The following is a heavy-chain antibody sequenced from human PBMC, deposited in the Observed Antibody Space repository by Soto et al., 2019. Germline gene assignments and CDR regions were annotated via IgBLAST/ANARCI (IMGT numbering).Heavy chain of an antibody. CDR3: ARIRLQWLDAFDI. D-gene: IGHD6-19*01. Sequence: QVQLVESGGGVVQPGRSLRLSCAASGFTFSSYAMHWVRQAPGKGLEWVAVISYDGSNKYYADSVKGRFTISRYNSKNTQYPQKNCLRAEDTAVYYCARIRLQWLDAFDIWGQGTMVTVSS. J-gene: IGHJ3*02. CDR2: ISYDGSNK. CDR1: GFTFSSYA. V-gene: IGHV3-30-3*01.